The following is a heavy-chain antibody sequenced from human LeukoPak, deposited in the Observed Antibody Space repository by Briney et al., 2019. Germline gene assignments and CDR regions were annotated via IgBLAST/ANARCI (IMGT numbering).Heavy chain of an antibody. CDR3: ARGEQWLVTGY. CDR1: GGSISSYY. D-gene: IGHD6-19*01. CDR2: IYCSGST. J-gene: IGHJ4*02. Sequence: SETLSLTCTVSGGSISSYYWSWIRQPPGKGLEWIGYIYCSGSTNYNPSLKSRVTISVDTSKNQFSLKLSSVTAADTAVYYCARGEQWLVTGYWGQGTLVTVSS. V-gene: IGHV4-59*12.